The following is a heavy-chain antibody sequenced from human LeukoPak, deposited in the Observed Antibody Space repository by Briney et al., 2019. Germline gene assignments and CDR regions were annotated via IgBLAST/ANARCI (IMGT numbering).Heavy chain of an antibody. CDR3: ARDSRTNLFDY. D-gene: IGHD2-2*01. CDR1: GDSIRSTTYY. CDR2: IYHSGST. Sequence: SETLSLTCSVSGDSIRSTTYYWGWIRQSPGKGLEWIGSIYHSGSTYYNPSLKSRVTMSIDTSKNQFSLNLTSVTAADTAVYYCARDSRTNLFDYWGQGTLVTVSS. J-gene: IGHJ4*02. V-gene: IGHV4-39*07.